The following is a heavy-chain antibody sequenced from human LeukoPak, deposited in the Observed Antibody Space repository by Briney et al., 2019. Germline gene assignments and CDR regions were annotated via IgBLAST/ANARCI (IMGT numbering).Heavy chain of an antibody. CDR1: GYTFTSYG. CDR2: ISVYNGNT. CDR3: ARVFYLNGFDI. V-gene: IGHV1-18*01. J-gene: IGHJ3*02. Sequence: GASVKVSCKASGYTFTSYGINWVRQAPGQGLEWMGWISVYNGNTNYAQKLQGRVTMTTDTSTSTAYMELRSLRSDDTAVYYCARVFYLNGFDIWGQGTMVTVSS.